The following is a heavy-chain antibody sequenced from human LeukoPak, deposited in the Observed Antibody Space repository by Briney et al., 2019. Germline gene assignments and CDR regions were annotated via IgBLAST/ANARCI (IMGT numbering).Heavy chain of an antibody. V-gene: IGHV4-59*01. CDR3: ARGEDRGYSYGYYFDQ. CDR1: GGSISSYY. D-gene: IGHD5-18*01. J-gene: IGHJ4*02. Sequence: PSETLSLTCTVSGGSISSYYWSWIRQPPGKGLEWIGYIYYSGSTNYNPSLKSRVTISVDTSKNHFSLKLSSVTAADTALYYCARGEDRGYSYGYYFDQWGQGTLVTVSS. CDR2: IYYSGST.